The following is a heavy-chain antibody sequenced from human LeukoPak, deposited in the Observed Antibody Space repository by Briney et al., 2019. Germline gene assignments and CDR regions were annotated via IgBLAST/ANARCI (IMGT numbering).Heavy chain of an antibody. CDR2: ISGSGGST. J-gene: IGHJ4*02. CDR1: GFIFSNYA. Sequence: GRSLRLSCAASGFIFSNYAMSWVRQAPGKGLEWVSGISGSGGSTHYADSVKGRFTISRDNSKNTLYLQMNSLRAEDTAVYYCAKGAGPVDYWGQGTLVTVSS. CDR3: AKGAGPVDY. V-gene: IGHV3-23*01.